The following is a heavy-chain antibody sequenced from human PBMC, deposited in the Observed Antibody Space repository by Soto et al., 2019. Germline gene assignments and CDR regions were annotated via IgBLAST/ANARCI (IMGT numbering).Heavy chain of an antibody. CDR2: IYFTGST. Sequence: PSATXSLTCTLSVYTVNNGYYLLSWIRQSPGNGLGWLGYIYFTGSTYYSPSLKSRLNISMDKSKNHFSLEMTSVTVADTAVYFCARGAVVDVVDDFKREIETWGQGLLVTVSS. V-gene: IGHV4-30-4*01. J-gene: IGHJ5*02. CDR1: VYTVNNGYYL. D-gene: IGHD2-15*01. CDR3: ARGAVVDVVDDFKREIET.